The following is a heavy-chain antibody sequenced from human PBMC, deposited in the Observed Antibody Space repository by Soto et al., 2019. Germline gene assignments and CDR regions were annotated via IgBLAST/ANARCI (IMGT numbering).Heavy chain of an antibody. CDR2: MNPNSGNT. Sequence: ASVKVSCKASGYTFTSYEINWVRQATGQGLEWMGWMNPNSGNTGYAQKFQGRVTMTRNTSISTAYMELSSLRSEDTAVYYCARGESTVTPVSAYYYYYGMDVWGQGTTVTVSS. D-gene: IGHD2-15*01. J-gene: IGHJ6*02. CDR1: GYTFTSYE. CDR3: ARGESTVTPVSAYYYYYGMDV. V-gene: IGHV1-8*01.